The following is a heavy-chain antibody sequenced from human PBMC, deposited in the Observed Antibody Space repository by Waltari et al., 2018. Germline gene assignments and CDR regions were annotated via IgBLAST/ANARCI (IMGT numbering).Heavy chain of an antibody. CDR2: ISPSVGTA. CDR3: AGGGVVTAIPYYVYGMDV. V-gene: IGHV1-69*01. CDR1: GGTFSSYA. Sequence: QVQLVQSGAEVKKPGSSVKVSCKASGGTFSSYAISWVRQAPGQGLEWMGWISPSVGTANNEQYFQCRVTSTAVESTSTAFMEGIRRKTVEAVVYYCAGGGVVTAIPYYVYGMDVWVEGTTVTVSS. J-gene: IGHJ6*04. D-gene: IGHD2-21*02.